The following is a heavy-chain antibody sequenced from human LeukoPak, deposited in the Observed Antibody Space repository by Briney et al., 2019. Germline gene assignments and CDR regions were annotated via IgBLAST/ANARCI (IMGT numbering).Heavy chain of an antibody. J-gene: IGHJ4*02. D-gene: IGHD6-19*01. CDR1: GYTFTSYY. Sequence: ASVKVSCKASGYTFTSYYMHWVRQAPGQGLEWMGIINPSGGSTSYAQKLQGRVTMTTDTSTSTAYMELRSLRSDDTAVYYCARGAIESSGWLDYFDYWGQGTLVTVSS. CDR3: ARGAIESSGWLDYFDY. V-gene: IGHV1-46*01. CDR2: INPSGGST.